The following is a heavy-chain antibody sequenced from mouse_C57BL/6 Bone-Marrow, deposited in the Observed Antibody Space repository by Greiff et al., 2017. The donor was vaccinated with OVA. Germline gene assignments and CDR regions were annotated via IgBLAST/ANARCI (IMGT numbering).Heavy chain of an antibody. Sequence: QVQLKESGAELARPGASVKMSCKASGYTFTSYTMHWVKQRPGQGLEWIGYINPSSGYTKYNQKFKDKATLTADKSSSTAYMQLSSLTAEDSAVYYCARESYYGSSYLDYWGQGTTLTVSS. CDR3: ARESYYGSSYLDY. J-gene: IGHJ2*01. CDR1: GYTFTSYT. CDR2: INPSSGYT. D-gene: IGHD1-1*01. V-gene: IGHV1-4*01.